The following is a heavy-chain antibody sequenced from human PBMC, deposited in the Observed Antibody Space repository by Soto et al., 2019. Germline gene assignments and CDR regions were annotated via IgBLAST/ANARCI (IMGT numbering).Heavy chain of an antibody. J-gene: IGHJ4*02. Sequence: QVQLQESGPGLVKPSQTLSLTCTVSGGSITSGGYCWTWIRQHPVKGLEWMGHIYYSGSPSYNPSIKSRVTISIDTSKNQFSLKLTSVTAADTAVYYCARDGDYFGSGSPPLLSRWGQGTLVTVSS. CDR3: ARDGDYFGSGSPPLLSR. D-gene: IGHD3-10*01. CDR2: IYYSGSP. CDR1: GGSITSGGYC. V-gene: IGHV4-31*03.